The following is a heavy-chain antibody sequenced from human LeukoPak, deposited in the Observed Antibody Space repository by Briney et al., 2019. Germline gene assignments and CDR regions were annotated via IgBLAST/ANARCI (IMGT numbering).Heavy chain of an antibody. CDR1: GGSFSGYY. Sequence: SETLSLTCAVYGGSFSGYYWSWIRQPPGKGLEWIGEIYRSGSTNYNPSLKSRVTISVDTSKNQFSLKLNSVTAADTAVYYCARRPPTTYNRNDGYFDYWGQGTLVTVSS. CDR3: ARRPPTTYNRNDGYFDY. J-gene: IGHJ4*02. CDR2: IYRSGST. D-gene: IGHD1-20*01. V-gene: IGHV4-34*01.